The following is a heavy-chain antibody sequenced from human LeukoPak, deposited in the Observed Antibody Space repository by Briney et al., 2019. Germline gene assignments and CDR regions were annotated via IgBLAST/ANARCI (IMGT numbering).Heavy chain of an antibody. CDR2: INPNSGGT. CDR3: ARGVAMIVVVINDAFDI. Sequence: GASVKVSCKTSTYTFTGYYIHWVRQAPGQGLEWMGWINPNSGGTNYAQKFQGRVTMTRDTSISTAYMELSRLRSDDTAVYYCARGVAMIVVVINDAFDIWGQGTMVTVSS. CDR1: TYTFTGYY. V-gene: IGHV1-2*02. D-gene: IGHD3-22*01. J-gene: IGHJ3*02.